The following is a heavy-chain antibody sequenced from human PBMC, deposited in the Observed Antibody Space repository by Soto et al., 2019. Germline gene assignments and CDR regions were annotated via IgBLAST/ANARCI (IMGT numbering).Heavy chain of an antibody. CDR1: GGSFSGYY. D-gene: IGHD3-10*01. J-gene: IGHJ5*02. Sequence: PSETLSLTCAVYGGSFSGYYWSWIRQPPGKGLEWIGEINHSGSTNYNPSLKSRVTISVDTSKNQFSLKLSSVTAADTAVYYCARGRPYYYGSGSYYNVKTFDPWGQGTLVTVSS. CDR3: ARGRPYYYGSGSYYNVKTFDP. V-gene: IGHV4-34*01. CDR2: INHSGST.